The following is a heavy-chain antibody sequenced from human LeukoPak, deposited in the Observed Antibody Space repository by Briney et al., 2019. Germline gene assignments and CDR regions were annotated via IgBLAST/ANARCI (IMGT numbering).Heavy chain of an antibody. D-gene: IGHD5-18*01. CDR3: ARQEDTATAFDI. J-gene: IGHJ3*02. Sequence: PSETLSLTCTVSGGSISSGGYYWSWIRQHPGKGLEWIGYIYYSGSIYYNPSLKSRVTISVDTSKNQFSLKLSSVTAADTAVYYCARQEDTATAFDIWSQGTMVTVSS. CDR1: GGSISSGGYY. CDR2: IYYSGSI. V-gene: IGHV4-31*03.